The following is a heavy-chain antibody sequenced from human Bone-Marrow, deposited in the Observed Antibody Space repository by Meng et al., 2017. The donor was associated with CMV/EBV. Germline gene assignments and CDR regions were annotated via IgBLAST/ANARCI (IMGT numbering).Heavy chain of an antibody. Sequence: SGGSITSGGYYWSWIRQRPGTGLELIGYINYSGITYYNPSLKSRVTISVDTSKNQFSLKLNSVTAADTAVYYCARDGDISYSHWFDPWGQGTLVTVSS. CDR2: INYSGIT. D-gene: IGHD2-21*01. J-gene: IGHJ5*02. V-gene: IGHV4-31*02. CDR3: ARDGDISYSHWFDP. CDR1: GGSITSGGYY.